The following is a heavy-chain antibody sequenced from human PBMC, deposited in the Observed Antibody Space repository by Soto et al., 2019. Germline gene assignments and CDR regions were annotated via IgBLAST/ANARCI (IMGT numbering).Heavy chain of an antibody. Sequence: QVQLVQSGAEVKKPGSSVKVSCKASGGTFSSYAISWVRQAPGQGLEWMGGIIPIFGTANYAQKFQGRVTISALEYXSTAYMELSSLRSEDTAVYYCATTPCGGDCHEVVYWGQGTLVTVSS. V-gene: IGHV1-69*12. CDR2: IIPIFGTA. CDR1: GGTFSSYA. J-gene: IGHJ4*02. CDR3: ATTPCGGDCHEVVY. D-gene: IGHD2-21*02.